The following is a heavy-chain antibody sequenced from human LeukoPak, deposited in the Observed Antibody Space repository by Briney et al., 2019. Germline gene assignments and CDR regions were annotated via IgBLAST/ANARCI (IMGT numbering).Heavy chain of an antibody. Sequence: SETLSLTCTVSGGSISSGGYYWSWIRQPAGKGLEWIGRIYTSGSTNYNPSLKSRVTMSVDTSKNQFSLKLSSVTAADTAVYYCARGGTICSSTSCYVEGVFDYWGQGTLVTVSS. CDR2: IYTSGST. J-gene: IGHJ4*02. CDR1: GGSISSGGYY. CDR3: ARGGTICSSTSCYVEGVFDY. D-gene: IGHD2-2*01. V-gene: IGHV4-61*02.